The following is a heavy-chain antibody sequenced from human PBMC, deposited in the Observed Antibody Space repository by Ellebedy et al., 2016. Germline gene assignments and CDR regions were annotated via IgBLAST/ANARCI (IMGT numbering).Heavy chain of an antibody. CDR1: GYTFTSYY. CDR3: ARDRTIFGVVIFGY. CDR2: IDPSDGST. V-gene: IGHV1-46*01. D-gene: IGHD3-3*01. Sequence: ASVKVSCKASGYTFTSYYIQWVRQAPGQGLEWMGIIDPSDGSTTYAQNFQGRVTMTRDTSTSTVHVELSSLTSEDTAVYYCARDRTIFGVVIFGYWGQGTLVTVSS. J-gene: IGHJ4*02.